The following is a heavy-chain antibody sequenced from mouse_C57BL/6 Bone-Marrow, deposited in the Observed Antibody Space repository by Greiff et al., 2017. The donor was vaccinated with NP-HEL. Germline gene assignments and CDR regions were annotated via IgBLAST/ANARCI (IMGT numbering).Heavy chain of an antibody. Sequence: EVKLQESVAELVRPGASVKLSCTASGFNIKNTYMHWVKQRPEQGLEWIGRIDPANGNTKYAPKFQGKATITADTSSNTAYLQLSSLTSEDTAIYYCARDYGSSPAWFAYWGQGTLVTVSA. J-gene: IGHJ3*01. CDR1: GFNIKNTY. V-gene: IGHV14-3*01. CDR2: IDPANGNT. CDR3: ARDYGSSPAWFAY. D-gene: IGHD1-1*01.